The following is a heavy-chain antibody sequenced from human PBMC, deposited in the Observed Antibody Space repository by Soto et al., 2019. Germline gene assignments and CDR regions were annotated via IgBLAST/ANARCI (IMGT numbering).Heavy chain of an antibody. CDR3: AKDVLRYLEWLAFYGMDV. J-gene: IGHJ6*02. D-gene: IGHD3-3*01. CDR2: ISYDGSNK. V-gene: IGHV3-30*18. CDR1: GFTFISYG. Sequence: PGGSLILSCAASGFTFISYGMHWVRQAPGKGLEWVAVISYDGSNKYYADSVKGRFTISRDNSKNTLYLQMNSLRAEDTAVYYCAKDVLRYLEWLAFYGMDVWGQGTTVTVSS.